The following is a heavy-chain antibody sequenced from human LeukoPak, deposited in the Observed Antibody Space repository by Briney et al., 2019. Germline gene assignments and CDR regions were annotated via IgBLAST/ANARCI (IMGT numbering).Heavy chain of an antibody. Sequence: PSETLSLTCAVYGGSFSGYYWTWIRQPPGRGLEWIGEINHSGNTNYNPSLRSRVTISLDTSKNQFSLKLSSVTAADTAVYYCARASGYSGYRSWLDPWGQGTLVTVSS. V-gene: IGHV4-34*01. CDR3: ARASGYSGYRSWLDP. CDR2: INHSGNT. D-gene: IGHD5-12*01. CDR1: GGSFSGYY. J-gene: IGHJ5*02.